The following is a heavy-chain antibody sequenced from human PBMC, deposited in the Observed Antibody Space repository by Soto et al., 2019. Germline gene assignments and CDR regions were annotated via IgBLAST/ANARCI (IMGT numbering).Heavy chain of an antibody. CDR1: GYTFTSYA. CDR2: INAGNGNT. CDR3: SRVRYGNRFDP. V-gene: IGHV1-3*01. J-gene: IGHJ5*01. D-gene: IGHD1-1*01. Sequence: QVQLVQSGAEVKKPGASVKVSCKASGYTFTSYAMHWVRQAPGQRLEWMGWINAGNGNTKYSQKFQGRVTITRDTSASTVYMELRSLRSEDTAVYYCSRVRYGNRFDPWGQGTLVTVSS.